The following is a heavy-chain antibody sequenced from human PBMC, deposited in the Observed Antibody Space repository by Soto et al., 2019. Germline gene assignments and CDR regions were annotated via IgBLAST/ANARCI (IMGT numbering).Heavy chain of an antibody. Sequence: QLQLQESGSGLVKPSQTLSLNCAVSGVSISDGGYSWSWIRQPPGKGLEWIGYTHVSGDTYYNPSLTGRVTLSVDRSRNQFSLNLRSMTAADTAVYYCARSPFYGSTRHFDYWGQGTLVSVSS. D-gene: IGHD3-10*01. CDR3: ARSPFYGSTRHFDY. V-gene: IGHV4-30-2*01. CDR1: GVSISDGGYS. J-gene: IGHJ4*02. CDR2: THVSGDT.